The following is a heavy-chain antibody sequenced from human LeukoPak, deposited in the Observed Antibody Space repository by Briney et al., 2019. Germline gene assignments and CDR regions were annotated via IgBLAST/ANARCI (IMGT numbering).Heavy chain of an antibody. V-gene: IGHV3-23*01. D-gene: IGHD6-19*01. CDR2: ISGSGGST. CDR3: AKDRYSSGWYVFDGYGMDV. CDR1: GFTFSSYA. Sequence: PGGSLRLSCAASGFTFSSYAMSWVRQAPGKGLEWVSAISGSGGSTYYADSVKGRFTISRDNSKNTLYLQMNSLRAEDTAVYYCAKDRYSSGWYVFDGYGMDVWGQGTTVTVSS. J-gene: IGHJ6*02.